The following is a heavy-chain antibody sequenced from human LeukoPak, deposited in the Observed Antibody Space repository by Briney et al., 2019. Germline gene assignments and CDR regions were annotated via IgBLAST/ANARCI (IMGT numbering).Heavy chain of an antibody. V-gene: IGHV3-73*01. CDR3: TRRYYGSGSKTYYYYMDV. CDR2: IRSKANSYAT. CDR1: GFIFSGSA. Sequence: GGSLRLSCAASGFIFSGSAIHWVRQASGKGLEWVGRIRSKANSYATAYAASVKGRFTISRDDSKNTAYLQMNSLKTEDTAVYYCTRRYYGSGSKTYYYYMDVWGKGTTVTVSS. D-gene: IGHD3-10*01. J-gene: IGHJ6*03.